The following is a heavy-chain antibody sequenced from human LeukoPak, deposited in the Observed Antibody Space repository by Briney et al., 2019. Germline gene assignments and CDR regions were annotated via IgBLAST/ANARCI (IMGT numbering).Heavy chain of an antibody. V-gene: IGHV3-48*01. Sequence: GGSLRLSCAASGFTFSSYSMNWVRQAPGKGLEWVSYISSSSSTIYYADSVKGRFTISRDNSKNTLFLQMNSLKTEDTAVYYCTRDITVTTLLAFDYWGQGTLVTVSS. CDR2: ISSSSSTI. CDR3: TRDITVTTLLAFDY. J-gene: IGHJ4*02. CDR1: GFTFSSYS. D-gene: IGHD4-17*01.